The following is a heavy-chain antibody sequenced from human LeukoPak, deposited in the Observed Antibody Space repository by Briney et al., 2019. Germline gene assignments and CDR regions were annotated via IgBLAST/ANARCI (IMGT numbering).Heavy chain of an antibody. Sequence: SETLSLTCTVSGGSINNYYWSWIRQPAGKGLEWIGRIYTRGSTNYNPSLKSRVTMSVDTSRNQFSLKLSSVTAADTAVYYCARGRYCSADICSGGDAFDIWGQGTMVSVSS. J-gene: IGHJ3*02. CDR3: ARGRYCSADICSGGDAFDI. CDR2: IYTRGST. D-gene: IGHD2-15*01. V-gene: IGHV4-4*07. CDR1: GGSINNYY.